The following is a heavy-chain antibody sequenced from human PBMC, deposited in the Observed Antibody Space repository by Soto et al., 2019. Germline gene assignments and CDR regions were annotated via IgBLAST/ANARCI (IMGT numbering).Heavy chain of an antibody. J-gene: IGHJ4*02. CDR1: GFTFSSYA. CDR3: ARVSAGWFGPEVSVDY. CDR2: ISYDGSNK. D-gene: IGHD3-10*01. Sequence: GGSLRLSCAASGFTFSSYAMHWVRQAPGKGLEWVAVISYDGSNKYYADSVKGRFTISRDNSKNTLYLQMNSLRAEDTAVYYCARVSAGWFGPEVSVDYWGQGTLVTVSS. V-gene: IGHV3-30-3*01.